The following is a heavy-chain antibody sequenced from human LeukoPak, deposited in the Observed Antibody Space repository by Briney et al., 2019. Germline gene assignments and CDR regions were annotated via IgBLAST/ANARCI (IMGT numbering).Heavy chain of an antibody. CDR3: ARGTLKAAATDFDY. J-gene: IGHJ4*02. D-gene: IGHD6-13*01. CDR1: GFTFDDYG. V-gene: IGHV3-20*04. CDR2: VNWNGGST. Sequence: GGSLRLSCAASGFTFDDYGMSWVRQAPGKGLEWVSGVNWNGGSTGYADSVKGRFTISRDNAKNSLYLQMNSLRAEDTALYYCARGTLKAAATDFDYWGQGTLVTVSS.